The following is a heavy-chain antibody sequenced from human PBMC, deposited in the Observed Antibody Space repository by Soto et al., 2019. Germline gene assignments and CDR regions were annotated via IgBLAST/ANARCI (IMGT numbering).Heavy chain of an antibody. Sequence: GGSLRLSCAASGFTFSSYAMHWVRQAPGKRLKWVAVISYDRSNKYYADSVKGRFTISRDNSKNTLYLQMNSLRDEDSAVYYCARDLGRFLEWLPKGPYYGMEVWGQGTTVTVS. J-gene: IGHJ6*02. D-gene: IGHD3-3*01. V-gene: IGHV3-30-3*01. CDR3: ARDLGRFLEWLPKGPYYGMEV. CDR1: GFTFSSYA. CDR2: ISYDRSNK.